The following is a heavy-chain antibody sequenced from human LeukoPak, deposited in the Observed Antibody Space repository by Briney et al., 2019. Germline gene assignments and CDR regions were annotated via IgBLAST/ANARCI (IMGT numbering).Heavy chain of an antibody. J-gene: IGHJ5*02. V-gene: IGHV4-34*01. CDR3: AKNGQTGFSFDP. D-gene: IGHD3-9*01. Sequence: PSETLSLTCAVYGGSFSGYYWSWVREPPGKGVEWNGEINRSGSTNYNPSLKSRVTISVDTSKNQFSLKPRSVTAADTAVYYCAKNGQTGFSFDPWGQGTLVTVSS. CDR1: GGSFSGYY. CDR2: INRSGST.